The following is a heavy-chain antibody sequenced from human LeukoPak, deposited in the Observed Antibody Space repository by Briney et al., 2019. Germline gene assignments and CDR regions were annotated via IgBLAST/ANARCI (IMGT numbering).Heavy chain of an antibody. J-gene: IGHJ5*02. V-gene: IGHV4-59*01. Sequence: KASETLSLTCTVSGGSISSYYWSWIRQPPGKGREWIGYIYYSGSTNYNPSLKSRVTISVDTSKNQFSLKLSSVTAADTAVYYCARRVAAADATWFDPWGQGTLVTVSS. CDR1: GGSISSYY. D-gene: IGHD6-13*01. CDR3: ARRVAAADATWFDP. CDR2: IYYSGST.